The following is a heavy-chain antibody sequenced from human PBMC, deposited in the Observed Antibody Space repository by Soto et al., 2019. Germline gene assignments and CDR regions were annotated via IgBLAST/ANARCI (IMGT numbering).Heavy chain of an antibody. J-gene: IGHJ6*02. Sequence: ASVKVSCKASGGAFSSYAISWVRQAPGQGLEWMGGIIPIFGTANYAQKFQGRVTITADESTSTAYMELSSLRSEDTAVYYCARSGPYGMDVWGQGTTVTVSS. CDR1: GGAFSSYA. D-gene: IGHD2-15*01. CDR2: IIPIFGTA. V-gene: IGHV1-69*13. CDR3: ARSGPYGMDV.